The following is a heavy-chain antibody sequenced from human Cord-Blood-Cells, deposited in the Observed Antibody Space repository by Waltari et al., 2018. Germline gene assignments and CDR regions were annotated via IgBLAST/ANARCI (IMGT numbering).Heavy chain of an antibody. CDR1: VYTLPSYA. CDR2: IYAGNGNT. D-gene: IGHD4-17*01. J-gene: IGHJ3*02. Sequence: VQHVQPRPAVTKPGAYLEVPGKAPVYTLPSYALHLVLLAPCKGLEWVGWIYAGNGNTKYSQKFQGRVTITRETSASTAYMVLSSLRSEDTAVYYCARDRVFRGDYGLRWAFDIWGQGTMVTVSS. CDR3: ARDRVFRGDYGLRWAFDI. V-gene: IGHV1-3*01.